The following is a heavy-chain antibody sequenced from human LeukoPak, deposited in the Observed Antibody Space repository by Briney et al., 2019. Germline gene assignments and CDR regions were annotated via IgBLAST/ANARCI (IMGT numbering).Heavy chain of an antibody. J-gene: IGHJ4*01. Sequence: SGGFLRLSCAASGFTFSTYGLHWVRQAPGKGLEWVALISYDGNNKYYADSVKGRFTISRDNSKNTLFLQMNSLGAEDTAVYYCARDYSSAWDYWGQGTLVTVSS. CDR2: ISYDGNNK. D-gene: IGHD6-19*01. V-gene: IGHV3-33*01. CDR3: ARDYSSAWDY. CDR1: GFTFSTYG.